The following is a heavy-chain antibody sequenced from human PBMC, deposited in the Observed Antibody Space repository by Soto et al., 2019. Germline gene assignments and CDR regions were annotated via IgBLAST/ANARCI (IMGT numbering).Heavy chain of an antibody. D-gene: IGHD2-15*01. J-gene: IGHJ6*02. Sequence: ASVKVSCKASGYTSTSYAMHWVRQAPGQRLEWMGWINAGNGNTKYSQKFQGRVTITRDTSASTAYMELSSLRSEDTAVYYCAREWGGGYCYGMDVWGQGTTVTVSS. CDR2: INAGNGNT. CDR3: AREWGGGYCYGMDV. CDR1: GYTSTSYA. V-gene: IGHV1-3*01.